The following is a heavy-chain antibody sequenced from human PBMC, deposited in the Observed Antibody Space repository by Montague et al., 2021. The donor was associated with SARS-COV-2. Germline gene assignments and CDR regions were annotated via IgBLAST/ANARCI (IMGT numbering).Heavy chain of an antibody. Sequence: SETLSLTCTVSGGSISSNNYYWDWIRQPPGKGLEWIGSIYDSGSTYYNPSLKSRVTISVDTPKNQFSLKLSSVTAADTAVYYCAREPESTITIFGVVSRYGMDVWGQGTTVTVSS. V-gene: IGHV4-39*07. CDR3: AREPESTITIFGVVSRYGMDV. J-gene: IGHJ6*02. CDR1: GGSISSNNYY. D-gene: IGHD3-3*01. CDR2: IYDSGST.